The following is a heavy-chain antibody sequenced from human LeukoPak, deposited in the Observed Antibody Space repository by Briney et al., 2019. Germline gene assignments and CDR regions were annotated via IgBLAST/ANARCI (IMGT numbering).Heavy chain of an antibody. CDR3: AKEVDYYDSSGYIDY. CDR1: GFTFSSYS. D-gene: IGHD3-22*01. J-gene: IGHJ4*02. CDR2: ISSSSSYI. V-gene: IGHV3-21*01. Sequence: GGSLRLSCAASGFTFSSYSMNWVRQAPGKGLEWVSSISSSSSYIYYADSVKGRFTISRDNAKNSLYLQMNSLRAEDTAVYYCAKEVDYYDSSGYIDYWGQGTLVTVSS.